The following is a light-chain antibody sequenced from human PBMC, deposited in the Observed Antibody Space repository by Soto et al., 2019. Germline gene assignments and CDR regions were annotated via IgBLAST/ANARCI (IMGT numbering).Light chain of an antibody. CDR2: SAS. CDR3: QQRTNWPPT. J-gene: IGKJ4*01. CDR1: QSVSND. Sequence: EIVLTQSPATLSLSPGERATLSCRASQSVSNDFAWYHQKPGQAPRVLIYSASSRATGIPARFSGSGSGTDFTLIISRLEPEVFAVYYCQQRTNWPPTFGGGTKVEMK. V-gene: IGKV3-11*01.